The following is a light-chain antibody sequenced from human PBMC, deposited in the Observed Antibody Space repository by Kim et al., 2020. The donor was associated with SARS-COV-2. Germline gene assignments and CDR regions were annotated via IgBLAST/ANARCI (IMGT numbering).Light chain of an antibody. J-gene: IGKJ2*01. CDR1: QDSSRY. CDR3: QQYYSYPYT. Sequence: SASGGDTVTIPCRASQDSSRYLAWFQQRPGKAPKSLIGAASSLQSGVPSRFSGRGSGTVFTLTISSLQPEDFATYHCQQYYSYPYTFGQGTKLEIK. V-gene: IGKV1-16*01. CDR2: AAS.